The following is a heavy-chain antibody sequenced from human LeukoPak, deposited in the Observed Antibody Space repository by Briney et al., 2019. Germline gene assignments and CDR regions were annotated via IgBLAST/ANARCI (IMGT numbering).Heavy chain of an antibody. CDR2: ISGSGGST. V-gene: IGHV3-23*01. CDR1: GFTFSSFD. CDR3: AKDHYGDYFSTGAFDI. J-gene: IGHJ3*02. Sequence: GGSLRLSCAASGFTFSSFDMSWVRQAPGEGLEWVSAISGSGGSTYNADSVKGRFTISRDNSKNTMYLQMNSLRAEDTAVYYCAKDHYGDYFSTGAFDIWGQGTTVIVSS. D-gene: IGHD4-17*01.